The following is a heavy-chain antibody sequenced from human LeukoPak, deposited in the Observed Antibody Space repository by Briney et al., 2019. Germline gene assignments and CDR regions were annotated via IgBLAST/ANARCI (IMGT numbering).Heavy chain of an antibody. CDR1: GGSISSSSYY. CDR3: ASEIGSNWFDP. V-gene: IGHV4-39*01. J-gene: IGHJ5*02. D-gene: IGHD2-15*01. CDR2: IYYSGST. Sequence: ASETLSLTCTVSGGSISSSSYYWGWIRQPPGKGLEWIGSIYYSGSTYYNPSLKSRVTISVDTSKNQFSLKLSSVTAADTAVYYCASEIGSNWFDPWGQGTLVTVSS.